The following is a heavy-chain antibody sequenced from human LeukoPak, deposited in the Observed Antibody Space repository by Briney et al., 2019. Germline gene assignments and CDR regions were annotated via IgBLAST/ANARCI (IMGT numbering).Heavy chain of an antibody. CDR1: GGTFSSYA. CDR2: IIPILGIA. CDR3: ARVRGIAAAGKGPLDY. D-gene: IGHD6-13*01. J-gene: IGHJ4*02. V-gene: IGHV1-69*04. Sequence: SVKVSCKASGGTFSSYAISWVRQAPGQGLEWMGRIIPILGIANYAQKFQGRVTITADKSTSTAYMELSSLRSEDTAVYYCARVRGIAAAGKGPLDYWGQGTLVTVSS.